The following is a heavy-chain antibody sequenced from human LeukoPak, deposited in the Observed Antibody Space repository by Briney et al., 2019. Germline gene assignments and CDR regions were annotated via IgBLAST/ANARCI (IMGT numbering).Heavy chain of an antibody. CDR3: ARDAPRSTPDAFDI. CDR1: GGSFSGYC. J-gene: IGHJ3*02. Sequence: SETLSLTCAVYGGSFSGYCWSWIRQPPGKGLEWIGEINHSGSTNYNPSLKSRVTISVDTPKNQFSLKLSSVTATDTAVYYCARDAPRSTPDAFDIWGQGTMVTVSS. CDR2: INHSGST. V-gene: IGHV4-34*09.